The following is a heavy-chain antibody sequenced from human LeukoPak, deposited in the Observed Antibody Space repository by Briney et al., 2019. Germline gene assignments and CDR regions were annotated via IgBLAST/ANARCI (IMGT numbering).Heavy chain of an antibody. CDR2: INPKSGGT. CDR3: ARDEGTYYYDTSGYSYNY. V-gene: IGHV1-2*02. D-gene: IGHD3-22*01. CDR1: GYTFTGYY. J-gene: IGHJ4*02. Sequence: ASVKVSCKASGYTFTGYYMHWVRQAPGQGLEWMGWINPKSGGTNYAQKFQGRVTMTRDTSISTAYMELSRLRSDDTAVYYCARDEGTYYYDTSGYSYNYWGQGTLVTVSS.